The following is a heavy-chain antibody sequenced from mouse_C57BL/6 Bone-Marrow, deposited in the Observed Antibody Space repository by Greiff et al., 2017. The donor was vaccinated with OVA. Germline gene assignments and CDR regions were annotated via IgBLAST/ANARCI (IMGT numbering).Heavy chain of an antibody. J-gene: IGHJ1*03. V-gene: IGHV1-63*01. CDR3: AGWLRRGCWYFDV. D-gene: IGHD2-2*01. CDR1: GYTFTNYW. CDR2: IYSGGGYT. Sequence: QVQLQQSGAELVRPGTSVKMSCKASGYTFTNYWIGWAQQRPGPGLEWIGDIYSGGGYTNYTEKFQGQFPLTVDKSYSTAYMQLSSLTSEDSSVYYCAGWLRRGCWYFDVWGTGTTVTVSS.